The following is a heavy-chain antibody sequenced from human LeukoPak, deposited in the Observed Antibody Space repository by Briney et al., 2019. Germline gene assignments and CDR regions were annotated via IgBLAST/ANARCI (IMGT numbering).Heavy chain of an antibody. Sequence: SETLSLTCTVSGGSISSVSYYWGWIRQPPGKGLEWIGTIYYSGSTYYNPSLKSRVTISVDTSKNHFSLKLNSVTAADTAVHYCAGQGGTFDIWGQGTMVTVSS. CDR3: AGQGGTFDI. CDR1: GGSISSVSYY. V-gene: IGHV4-39*01. D-gene: IGHD3-16*01. CDR2: IYYSGST. J-gene: IGHJ3*02.